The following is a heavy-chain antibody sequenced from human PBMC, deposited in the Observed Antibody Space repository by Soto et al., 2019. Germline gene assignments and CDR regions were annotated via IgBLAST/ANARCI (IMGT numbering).Heavy chain of an antibody. CDR3: ARAQGYCSGGSCYGPYYFDY. J-gene: IGHJ4*02. Sequence: PSETLSLTCTVSGGSISRGGYYWSWIRQHPGKGLEWIGYIYYSGSTYYNPSLKSRVTISVDTPKNQFSLKLSSVTAADTAVYYCARAQGYCSGGSCYGPYYFDYWGQGTLVTVSS. V-gene: IGHV4-31*03. D-gene: IGHD2-15*01. CDR1: GGSISRGGYY. CDR2: IYYSGST.